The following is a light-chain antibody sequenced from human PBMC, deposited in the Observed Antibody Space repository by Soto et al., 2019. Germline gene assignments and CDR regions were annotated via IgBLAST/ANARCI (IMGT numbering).Light chain of an antibody. CDR1: QSVNSRY. CDR2: GAS. Sequence: EIVLTQSPGTLSLSPGDRATLSCRASQSVNSRYLAWYQQKPGQAPRLLIYGASSRATGIPDRFSGSVSGTDFSLTISRLEPEDFAVYYCQQYILSRFTFGPETKVDIK. CDR3: QQYILSRFT. J-gene: IGKJ3*01. V-gene: IGKV3-20*01.